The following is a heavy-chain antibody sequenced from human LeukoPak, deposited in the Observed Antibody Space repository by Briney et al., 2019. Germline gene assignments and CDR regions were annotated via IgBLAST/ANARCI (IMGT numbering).Heavy chain of an antibody. CDR2: IYYSGST. J-gene: IGHJ6*03. D-gene: IGHD3-3*01. V-gene: IGHV4-59*08. CDR3: ARGLRFRGIYYYMDV. CDR1: SGSISSYY. Sequence: SSQTLSLTCTVSSGSISSYYWSWIRQPPGKGLEWIGYIYYSGSTNYNPSLKSRVTISVDTSKNQFSLKLSSVTAADTAVYYCARGLRFRGIYYYMDVWGKGTTVTVSS.